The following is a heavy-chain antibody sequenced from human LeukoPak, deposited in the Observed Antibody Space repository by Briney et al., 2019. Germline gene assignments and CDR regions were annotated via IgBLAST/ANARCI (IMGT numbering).Heavy chain of an antibody. CDR2: IRYDGSDE. D-gene: IGHD2-15*01. CDR1: RFTFRSYG. Sequence: GGSLRLSCAASRFTFRSYGMHWVRQAPGKGLEWVAFIRYDGSDEDYADSVKGRFTISRDNSKNTLHLQMNSLRAEDTAVYYCAKGRGGGSCQDYWGQGTLVTVSS. J-gene: IGHJ4*02. CDR3: AKGRGGGSCQDY. V-gene: IGHV3-30*02.